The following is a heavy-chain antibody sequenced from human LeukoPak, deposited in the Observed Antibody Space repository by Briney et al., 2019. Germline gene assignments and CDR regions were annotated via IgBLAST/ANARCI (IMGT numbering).Heavy chain of an antibody. CDR1: GYTFTSYA. D-gene: IGHD2-2*01. Sequence: EASVNVSCKASGYTFTSYAIHWVRQAPGQRLEWMGWINAGNGNTKYSQKFQGRVTITRDTSASTAYMELSSLRSEDTAVYYCARYCSSTSCYPFDYWGQGTLVTVSS. V-gene: IGHV1-3*01. J-gene: IGHJ4*02. CDR2: INAGNGNT. CDR3: ARYCSSTSCYPFDY.